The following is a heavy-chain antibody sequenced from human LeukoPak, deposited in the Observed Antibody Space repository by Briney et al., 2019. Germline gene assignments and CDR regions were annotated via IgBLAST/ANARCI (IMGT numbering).Heavy chain of an antibody. CDR3: ARGRVVGYSSSSYFDY. J-gene: IGHJ4*02. Sequence: QSGGSLRLSCAASGFTFSSYSMNWVRQAPGKGLEWVSYISSSSSTIYYADSVKGRFTISRDNAKNSLYLQMNSLRAEDTAVYYCARGRVVGYSSSSYFDYWGQGTLVTVPS. CDR2: ISSSSSTI. V-gene: IGHV3-48*01. CDR1: GFTFSSYS. D-gene: IGHD6-6*01.